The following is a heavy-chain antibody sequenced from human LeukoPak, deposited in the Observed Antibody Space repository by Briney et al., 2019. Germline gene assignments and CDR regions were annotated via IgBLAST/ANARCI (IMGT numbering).Heavy chain of an antibody. Sequence: SETLSLTCAVYGGFFSGYYWSWIRQPPGKGLEWIGSIYYSGSTYYNPSLKSRVTISVDTSKNQFSLKLSSVTAADTAVYYCARYFGTTGTPNYWGQGTLVTVSS. CDR2: IYYSGST. V-gene: IGHV4-34*01. CDR3: ARYFGTTGTPNY. CDR1: GGFFSGYY. D-gene: IGHD1-1*01. J-gene: IGHJ4*02.